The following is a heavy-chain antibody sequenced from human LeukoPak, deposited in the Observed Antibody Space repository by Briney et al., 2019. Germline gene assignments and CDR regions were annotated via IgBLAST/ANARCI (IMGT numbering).Heavy chain of an antibody. CDR3: ASGSSAPYSSGWYYFDY. CDR1: GYSFTSYW. J-gene: IGHJ4*02. Sequence: GESLKISCKGSGYSFTSYWIGWVRQMPGKGLEWMGIIYPGDSDTRYSPSFQGQVTISADKSISTAYLQWSSLKASVTAMYYCASGSSAPYSSGWYYFDYWGQGTLVTVSS. V-gene: IGHV5-51*01. D-gene: IGHD6-19*01. CDR2: IYPGDSDT.